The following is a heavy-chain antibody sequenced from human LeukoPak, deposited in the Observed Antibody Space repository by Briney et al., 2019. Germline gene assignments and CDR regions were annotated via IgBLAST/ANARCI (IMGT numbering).Heavy chain of an antibody. Sequence: SETLSLACAVYGGSFSGYYWSWIRQPPGKGLEWIGEINHSGSTNYNPSLKSRVTISVDTSKNQFSLKLSSVTAADTAVYYCASGRLSGSWYGSFPLWGQGTLVTVSS. D-gene: IGHD6-13*01. CDR3: ASGRLSGSWYGSFPL. V-gene: IGHV4-34*01. CDR2: INHSGST. J-gene: IGHJ4*02. CDR1: GGSFSGYY.